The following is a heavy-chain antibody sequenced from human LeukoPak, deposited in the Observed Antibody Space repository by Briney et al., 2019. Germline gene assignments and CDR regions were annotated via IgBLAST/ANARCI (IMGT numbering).Heavy chain of an antibody. CDR3: ARRNDYDSSGYYFDY. J-gene: IGHJ4*02. Sequence: PGGSLRLSCAASGFTFVDYGMSSVRQAPGKGLEWVSGINWNGGSTGYADSVKGRFTISRDNAKNSLYLQMNSLRAEDTALYYCARRNDYDSSGYYFDYRGQGTLVTVSS. D-gene: IGHD3-22*01. CDR2: INWNGGST. CDR1: GFTFVDYG. V-gene: IGHV3-20*04.